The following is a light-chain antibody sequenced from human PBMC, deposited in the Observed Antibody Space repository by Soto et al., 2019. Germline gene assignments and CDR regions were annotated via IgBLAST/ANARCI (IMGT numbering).Light chain of an antibody. CDR2: GVS. V-gene: IGLV2-14*03. CDR1: SNDVGSYNY. CDR3: VSYTSSSARV. Sequence: SALTQPASVSGSPGQSITISCTGTSNDVGSYNYVSWYQHHPGNAPKLMIFGVSSRPSGVSDRFSGSKSGNTASLTISGLQADDEADYYCVSYTSSSARVFGTGTKLTVL. J-gene: IGLJ1*01.